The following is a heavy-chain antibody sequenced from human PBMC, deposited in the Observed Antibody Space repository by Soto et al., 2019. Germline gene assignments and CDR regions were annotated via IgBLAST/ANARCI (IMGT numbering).Heavy chain of an antibody. D-gene: IGHD3-16*02. J-gene: IGHJ4*02. CDR1: GLSFSGYY. CDR3: ARVAGYDYVWGSYRFFDY. V-gene: IGHV4-34*01. CDR2: INHSGST. Sequence: SETLSLTCAVYGLSFSGYYWSWIRQPPGKGLEWIGEINHSGSTNYNPSLKSRVTISVDTSKNQFSLMLSSVTAADTAVYYFARVAGYDYVWGSYRFFDYWGQGTLVTVSS.